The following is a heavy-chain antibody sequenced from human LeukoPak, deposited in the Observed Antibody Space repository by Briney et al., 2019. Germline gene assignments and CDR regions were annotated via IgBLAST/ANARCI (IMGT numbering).Heavy chain of an antibody. V-gene: IGHV4-59*11. CDR1: GGSITSHH. CDR3: ASDSSGYHWFDY. CDR2: VYYSGTT. J-gene: IGHJ4*02. Sequence: SETLSLTCTVSGGSITSHHWSWIRQPPGKGLEWIGNVYYSGTTIYNPPLKSRVTISVDTAKNQFSLRLSSVTAADVAVYYCASDSSGYHWFDYWGQGTLVTVSS. D-gene: IGHD3-22*01.